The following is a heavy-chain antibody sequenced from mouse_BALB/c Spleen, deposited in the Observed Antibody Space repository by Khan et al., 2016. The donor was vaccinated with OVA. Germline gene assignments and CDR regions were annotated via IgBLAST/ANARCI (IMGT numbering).Heavy chain of an antibody. D-gene: IGHD2-3*01. CDR1: GYTFTDYY. Sequence: VQLQQSGAELARPGASVKLSCKASGYTFTDYYINWVKQRTGQGLEWIGQIYPGSGNTYYNETFTGKATLTADKSSSTAYMQLSRLTSEDSAVYFCARMDTTSLDCWGQGTTLTLSS. V-gene: IGHV1-77*01. CDR2: IYPGSGNT. CDR3: ARMDTTSLDC. J-gene: IGHJ2*01.